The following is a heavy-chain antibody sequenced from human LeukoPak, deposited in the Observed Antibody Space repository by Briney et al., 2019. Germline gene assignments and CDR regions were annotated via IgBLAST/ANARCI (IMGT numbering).Heavy chain of an antibody. CDR1: GFSLSPSGMR. CDR3: ARIYCSSTSCYFDY. Sequence: SGPALVKPTQTLTLTCTFSGFSLSPSGMRVGWVRQPPGKALEWLARIDWDDDKFYSTSLKTRLTISNDTSKNHVVLTMTNMDPVDTAAYYCARIYCSSTSCYFDYWGQGTLVTVSS. J-gene: IGHJ4*02. CDR2: IDWDDDK. V-gene: IGHV2-70*04. D-gene: IGHD2-2*01.